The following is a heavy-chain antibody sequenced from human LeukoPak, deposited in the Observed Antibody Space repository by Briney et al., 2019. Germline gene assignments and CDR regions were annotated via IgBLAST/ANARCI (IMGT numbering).Heavy chain of an antibody. Sequence: SETLSLTCAVYGGSFSNYYWSWIRQPPGKGLEWIGEINHSGSTKFNPSLKSRVTILVDMSKSQFSLELRSVTAADTAVYYCARGPASGSDFAWFDPWGQGTLVTVSS. CDR2: INHSGST. CDR1: GGSFSNYY. V-gene: IGHV4-34*01. CDR3: ARGPASGSDFAWFDP. D-gene: IGHD3-10*01. J-gene: IGHJ5*02.